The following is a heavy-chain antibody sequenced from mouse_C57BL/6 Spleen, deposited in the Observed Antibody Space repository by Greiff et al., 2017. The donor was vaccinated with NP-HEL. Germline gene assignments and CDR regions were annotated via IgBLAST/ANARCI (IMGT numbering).Heavy chain of an antibody. D-gene: IGHD2-4*01. CDR3: ARHYEAMDY. Sequence: EVQLQQSGPELVKPGASVKMSCKASGYTFTDYNMHWVKQSHGKSLEWIGYINPNNGGTSYNQKFKGKATLTVNQSSSTAYLELRSLPSEDSSVYYCARHYEAMDYWGQGTSVTVSS. CDR2: INPNNGGT. CDR1: GYTFTDYN. V-gene: IGHV1-22*01. J-gene: IGHJ4*01.